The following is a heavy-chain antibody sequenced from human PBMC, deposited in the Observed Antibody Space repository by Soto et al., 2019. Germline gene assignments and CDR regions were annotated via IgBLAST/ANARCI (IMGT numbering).Heavy chain of an antibody. D-gene: IGHD3-16*01. CDR2: INPNSVGT. J-gene: IGHJ4*02. CDR1: GYTFTGYY. Sequence: ASVKVSCKASGYTFTGYYIHWVRQAPGQGREWMGWINPNSVGTNYAQKFQGRVAMTSDTSINTAYMELNGVRSDDTAVYFCARASSLDYWGQGTQVTVSS. V-gene: IGHV1-2*02. CDR3: ARASSLDY.